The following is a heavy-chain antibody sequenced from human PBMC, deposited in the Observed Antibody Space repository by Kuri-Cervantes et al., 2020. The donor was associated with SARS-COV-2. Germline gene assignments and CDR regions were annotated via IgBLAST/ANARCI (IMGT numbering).Heavy chain of an antibody. CDR1: GGSISSYY. D-gene: IGHD6-13*01. V-gene: IGHV4-59*12. J-gene: IGHJ4*02. Sequence: SETLSLTCTVSGGSISSYYWSWIRQPPGKGLEWIGYIYYSGSTNYNPSLKSRVTISVDTSKNQFSLKLSSVTAADTAVYYCVRPRYSSSWHTDYWGQGTLVTVSS. CDR3: VRPRYSSSWHTDY. CDR2: IYYSGST.